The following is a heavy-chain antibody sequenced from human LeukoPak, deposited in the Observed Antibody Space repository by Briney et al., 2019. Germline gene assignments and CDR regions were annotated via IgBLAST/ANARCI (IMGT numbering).Heavy chain of an antibody. CDR3: TTFPSFTNFDY. Sequence: GGSLRLSCAASGFTFNNAWMSWVRQAPGKGLEWVGRITSKTDGGTIDYAAPVKGRFTISRDDSTNTLYLQMNSLKTEDTAVYYCTTFPSFTNFDYWGQGTLVTVSS. CDR1: GFTFNNAW. CDR2: ITSKTDGGTI. J-gene: IGHJ4*02. V-gene: IGHV3-15*01.